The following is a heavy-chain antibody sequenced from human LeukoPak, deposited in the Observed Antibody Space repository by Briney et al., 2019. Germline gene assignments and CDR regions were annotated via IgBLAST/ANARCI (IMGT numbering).Heavy chain of an antibody. Sequence: SETLSLTCSVSGGSISNYYWNWIRQPPGKGLEWIGYIYLSGTTIYNPSLKSRVTISGDTSKNHISLRLSSATAADTAVYYCVRQRWMTGIGYYYMDVWGKGTTVTVSS. J-gene: IGHJ6*03. D-gene: IGHD1-1*01. CDR3: VRQRWMTGIGYYYMDV. CDR2: IYLSGTT. V-gene: IGHV4-59*01. CDR1: GGSISNYY.